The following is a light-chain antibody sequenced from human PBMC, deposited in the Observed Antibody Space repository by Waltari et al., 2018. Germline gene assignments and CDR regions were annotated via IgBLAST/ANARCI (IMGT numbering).Light chain of an antibody. CDR2: DAS. Sequence: EIVLTQSPATLSLSPGERATLSCRASQSVSSSLAWYQQKPGQAPRLLIYDASNRATGIPARFSGSGSGTDFTLTISSLDPEDFAVYYCLQRDDWPPAFGPGTRVDIK. J-gene: IGKJ3*01. V-gene: IGKV3-11*01. CDR3: LQRDDWPPA. CDR1: QSVSSS.